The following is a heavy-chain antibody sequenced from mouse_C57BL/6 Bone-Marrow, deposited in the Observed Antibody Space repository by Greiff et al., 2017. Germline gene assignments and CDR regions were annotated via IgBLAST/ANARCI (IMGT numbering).Heavy chain of an antibody. CDR2: INPRSGGT. CDR3: ARGRVYDYEDYFDD. D-gene: IGHD2-4*01. J-gene: IGHJ2*01. CDR1: GYAFTNYL. V-gene: IGHV1-54*01. Sequence: VKLQQPGAELVRPGTSVKVSCKASGYAFTNYLIEWVKQRPGQGLEWIGVINPRSGGTNYNEKFKGKATLTADKSSSTAYMQLSSLTSEDSAVYCCARGRVYDYEDYFDDWGQGTTLTVSS.